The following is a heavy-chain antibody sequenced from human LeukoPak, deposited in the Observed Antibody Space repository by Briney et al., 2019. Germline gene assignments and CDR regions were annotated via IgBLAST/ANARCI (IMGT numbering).Heavy chain of an antibody. Sequence: PSETLSLTCAVHGVSVSGYYWSWIRQPPGKGLEWIGEINHSGGTNYNPSLKRRVTLSVDTSENHFSLRLPSVTAADTAVYYCARIRCGHTDNICYNYWGQGTLVTVSS. CDR1: GVSVSGYY. D-gene: IGHD2-21*01. CDR3: ARIRCGHTDNICYNY. V-gene: IGHV4-34*01. J-gene: IGHJ4*02. CDR2: INHSGGT.